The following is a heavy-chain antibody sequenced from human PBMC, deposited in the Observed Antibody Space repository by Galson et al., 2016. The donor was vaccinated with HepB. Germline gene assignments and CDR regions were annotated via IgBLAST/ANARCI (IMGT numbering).Heavy chain of an antibody. CDR2: ISFDGSNK. V-gene: IGHV3-30*04. J-gene: IGHJ4*02. D-gene: IGHD1-26*01. Sequence: SLRLSCAASGFTFSTYAIHRVRQAPGKGLEWVAVISFDGSNKYYADSVRGRFTIARDNSKNTLYLQMNSLRAEDTALYYCARDRRVGPTPTCLNYWGQGTLVPVSS. CDR3: ARDRRVGPTPTCLNY. CDR1: GFTFSTYA.